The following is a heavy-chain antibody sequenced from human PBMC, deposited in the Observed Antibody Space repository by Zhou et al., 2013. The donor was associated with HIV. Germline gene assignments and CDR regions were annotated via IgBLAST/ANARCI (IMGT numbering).Heavy chain of an antibody. D-gene: IGHD6-13*01. Sequence: QVQLVQSGAEVKKPGASVKVSCKASGYTFTSYYMHWVRQAPGQGLEWMGIINPSGGSTSYAQKFQGRVTMTRDTSTSTVYMELSSLRSEDTAVYYCARGGPGAENPTYSSSWYGFDYWGQGTLVTVSS. CDR2: INPSGGST. CDR1: GYTFTSYY. J-gene: IGHJ4*02. CDR3: ARGGPGAENPTYSSSWYGFDY. V-gene: IGHV1-46*03.